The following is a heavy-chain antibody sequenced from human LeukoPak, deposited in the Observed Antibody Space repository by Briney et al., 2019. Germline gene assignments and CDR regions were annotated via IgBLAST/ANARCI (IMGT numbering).Heavy chain of an antibody. CDR2: IYSGGST. CDR1: GFTVSSNY. D-gene: IGHD3-3*01. J-gene: IGHJ4*02. Sequence: GGSLRLSCAASGFTVSSNYMSWVRQAPGKGLEWVSVIYSGGSTYYADSVKGRSTISRDNSKNTLYLQMNSLRAEDTAVYYCAKGEYDFWSGYHLGYWGQGTLVTVSS. CDR3: AKGEYDFWSGYHLGY. V-gene: IGHV3-53*01.